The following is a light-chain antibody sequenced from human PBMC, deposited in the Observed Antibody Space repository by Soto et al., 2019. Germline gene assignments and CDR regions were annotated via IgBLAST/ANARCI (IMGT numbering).Light chain of an antibody. CDR1: QSLVHIGGYTF. CDR2: KIS. V-gene: IGKV2-30*02. J-gene: IGKJ1*01. CDR3: MQALQTAWT. Sequence: DVVLTQSPLTLPVTLGQPASISCRSSQSLVHIGGYTFLNWFQQRPGQSPRRLIYKISNRDSGVPDRFSGSGSGTNFTLKISRVEAEDVGIYYCMQALQTAWTFGQGTKVDIK.